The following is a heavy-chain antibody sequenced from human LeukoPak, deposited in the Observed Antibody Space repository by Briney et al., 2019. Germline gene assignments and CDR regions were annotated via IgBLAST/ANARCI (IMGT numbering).Heavy chain of an antibody. J-gene: IGHJ6*02. CDR1: GGSITYYY. CDR2: IYHSGST. CDR3: ARARTQQQWSSMDV. D-gene: IGHD5-18*01. V-gene: IGHV4-59*01. Sequence: SETLSLTCTVSGGSITYYYWTWIRPPPGKGLEWIGYIYHSGSTNYNPSLKSRVTISVDTSKNQFSLKLTSVTAADTAVYYCARARTQQQWSSMDVWGQGTTVTVSS.